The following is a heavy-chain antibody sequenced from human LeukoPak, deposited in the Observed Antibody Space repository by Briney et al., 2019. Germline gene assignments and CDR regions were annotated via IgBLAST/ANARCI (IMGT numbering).Heavy chain of an antibody. CDR1: GFTFSSYS. V-gene: IGHV3-21*01. D-gene: IGHD2/OR15-2a*01. CDR3: ARDSMPSP. J-gene: IGHJ5*02. Sequence: GGSLRLSCAASGFTFSSYSMNWVRQAPGKGLEWVSSISSSSSYIYYSESLKGRFTISRDKAKNALYLQMNRLRAEDRAGYYCARDSMPSPWGQGTLVTVSS. CDR2: ISSSSSYI.